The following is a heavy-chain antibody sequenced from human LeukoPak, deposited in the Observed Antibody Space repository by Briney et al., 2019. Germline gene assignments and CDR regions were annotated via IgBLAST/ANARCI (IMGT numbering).Heavy chain of an antibody. Sequence: ASVKVSSKASGYTFTSYGISWVRQAPGQGLEWMGWISAYNGNTNYAQKLQGRVTMTTDTSTSTAYMELRSLRSDDTAVYYCARIPYGSGSYLADYWGQGTLVTVSS. J-gene: IGHJ4*02. CDR3: ARIPYGSGSYLADY. D-gene: IGHD3-10*01. CDR1: GYTFTSYG. CDR2: ISAYNGNT. V-gene: IGHV1-18*01.